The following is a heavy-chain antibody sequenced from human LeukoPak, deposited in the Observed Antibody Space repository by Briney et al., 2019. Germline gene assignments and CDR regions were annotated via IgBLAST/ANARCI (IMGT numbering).Heavy chain of an antibody. CDR1: GGSISSGGYY. J-gene: IGHJ4*02. V-gene: IGHV4-31*03. CDR3: ARGSYGYSYGYGLDY. Sequence: SETLSLTCTVSGGSISSGGYYWSWIRQHPGKGLEWIGYIYYSGSTYYNPSLKSRVTISVDTSKNQFSLKLSSVTAADTAVYYCARGSYGYSYGYGLDYWGQGTLVTVSS. CDR2: IYYSGST. D-gene: IGHD5-18*01.